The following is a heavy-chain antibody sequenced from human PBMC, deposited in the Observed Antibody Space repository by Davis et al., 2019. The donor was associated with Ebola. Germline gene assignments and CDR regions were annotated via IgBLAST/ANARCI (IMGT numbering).Heavy chain of an antibody. CDR1: GGSINNGFYY. D-gene: IGHD6-13*01. Sequence: SETLSLTCSLSGGSINNGFYYWGWIRQPPGKGLEWIATIHHTGSTYYNPSLKSRVTISLDTSKNQFSLKLNSVGAADTAVYYCAREAADGNGMDYWGQGTLVTVSS. CDR3: AREAADGNGMDY. CDR2: IHHTGST. J-gene: IGHJ4*02. V-gene: IGHV4-39*02.